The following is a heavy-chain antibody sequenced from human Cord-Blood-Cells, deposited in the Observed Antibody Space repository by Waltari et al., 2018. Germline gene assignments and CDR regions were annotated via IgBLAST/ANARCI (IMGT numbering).Heavy chain of an antibody. V-gene: IGHV4-34*01. CDR1: GGSFSGYY. D-gene: IGHD3-3*01. CDR3: ASSANITIFGVVIDAFDI. J-gene: IGHJ3*02. Sequence: QVQLQQWGAGLLKPSETLSLTCAVHGGSFSGYYWSWIRQHQGKGLEWIGEINHSGSTNYNASLKSRVTISVDTSKNQFSLKLSSVTAADTAVYYCASSANITIFGVVIDAFDIWGQGTMVTVSS. CDR2: INHSGST.